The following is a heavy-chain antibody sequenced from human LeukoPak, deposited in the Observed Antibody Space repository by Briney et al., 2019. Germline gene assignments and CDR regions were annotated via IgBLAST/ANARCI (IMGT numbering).Heavy chain of an antibody. V-gene: IGHV6-1*01. CDR2: TSYRSKWYN. CDR1: GDSVSTNSVA. CDR3: AREAEITRFDY. Sequence: SQTLSLTCAISGDSVSTNSVAWNWIKQSPSRGLEWLGRTSYRSKWYNDYAVSVKSRITITPDTSKNQFSLQLNSVTPEDTAVYYCAREAEITRFDYWGQGTLVTVSS. D-gene: IGHD5-24*01. J-gene: IGHJ4*02.